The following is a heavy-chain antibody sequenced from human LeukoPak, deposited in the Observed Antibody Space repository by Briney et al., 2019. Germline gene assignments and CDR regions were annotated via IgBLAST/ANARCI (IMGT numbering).Heavy chain of an antibody. Sequence: ASVKVSCKASGYTFTSYDINWVRQATGQGLEWMGWMNPNSGNTGYAQKFQGRVTMNRNTSLSTAYMELSSLRSEDMAVYYCARVKDDGDYYYYYMDVWGKGTTVTVFS. V-gene: IGHV1-8*01. CDR2: MNPNSGNT. J-gene: IGHJ6*03. CDR1: GYTFTSYD. D-gene: IGHD4-17*01. CDR3: ARVKDDGDYYYYYMDV.